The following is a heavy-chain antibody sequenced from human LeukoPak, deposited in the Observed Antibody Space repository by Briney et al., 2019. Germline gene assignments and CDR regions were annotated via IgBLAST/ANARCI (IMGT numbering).Heavy chain of an antibody. CDR3: AREYYGSGSYPNYYYYGMDV. J-gene: IGHJ6*04. D-gene: IGHD3-10*01. Sequence: ASVKVSCKASGYTFTSYGISWVRQAPGQGLEWMGWISAYNGNTNYAQKLQGRVTMTTDTSTSTAYMELRSLRSDDTAVYYCAREYYGSGSYPNYYYYGMDVWGKGTTVTVSS. CDR1: GYTFTSYG. CDR2: ISAYNGNT. V-gene: IGHV1-18*04.